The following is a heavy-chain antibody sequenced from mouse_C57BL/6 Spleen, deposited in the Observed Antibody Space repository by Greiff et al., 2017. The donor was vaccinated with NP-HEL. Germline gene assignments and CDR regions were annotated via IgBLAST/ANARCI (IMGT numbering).Heavy chain of an antibody. J-gene: IGHJ2*01. Sequence: QVQLQQSGAELVKPGASVKISCKASGYAFSSYWMNWVKQRPGKGLEWIGQIYPGDGDTNYNGKFKGKATLTADKSSSTAYMQLSSLTSEDSAVYFCAREENTIVTPYYFDYWGQGTTLTVSS. CDR3: AREENTIVTPYYFDY. CDR2: IYPGDGDT. D-gene: IGHD2-5*01. CDR1: GYAFSSYW. V-gene: IGHV1-80*01.